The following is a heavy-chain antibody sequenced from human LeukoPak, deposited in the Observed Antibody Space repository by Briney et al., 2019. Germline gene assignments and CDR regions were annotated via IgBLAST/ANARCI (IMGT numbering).Heavy chain of an antibody. CDR1: GYSFTSYW. Sequence: GESLKISCKGSGYSFTSYWIGWVRQMPGKGLEWMGIIYPGDSDTRYSPSFQGQVTISVDKSISTAYLQWSSLKASDTAMYYCARNETYSSGSGDYYGMDVWGQGTTVTVSS. CDR2: IYPGDSDT. CDR3: ARNETYSSGSGDYYGMDV. J-gene: IGHJ6*02. V-gene: IGHV5-51*01. D-gene: IGHD6-19*01.